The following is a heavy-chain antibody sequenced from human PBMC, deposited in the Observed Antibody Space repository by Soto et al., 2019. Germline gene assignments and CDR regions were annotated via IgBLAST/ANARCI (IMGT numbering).Heavy chain of an antibody. CDR1: GYTFTSYG. V-gene: IGHV1-18*01. Sequence: ASVKVSCKASGYTFTSYGISWVRQAPGQGLEWMGWISAYNGNTNYAQKLQGRVTMTTDTSTSTAYMEPRSLRSDDTAVYYCARVLIRYYYGSGSDAFDIWGQGTMVTVSS. D-gene: IGHD3-10*01. CDR2: ISAYNGNT. J-gene: IGHJ3*02. CDR3: ARVLIRYYYGSGSDAFDI.